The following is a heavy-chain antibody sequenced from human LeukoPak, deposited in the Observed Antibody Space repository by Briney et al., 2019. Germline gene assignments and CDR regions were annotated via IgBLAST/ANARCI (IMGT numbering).Heavy chain of an antibody. CDR1: GFTFSSYA. CDR3: ARDANSGSYLVDY. Sequence: QTGGSLRLSCAASGFTFSSYAMHWVRQAPGKGLEHVSAISSNGGSTYYANSVKGRFTISRDNSKNTLYLQMGSLRAEDMAVYYCARDANSGSYLVDYWGQGTLVTVSS. CDR2: ISSNGGST. V-gene: IGHV3-64*01. D-gene: IGHD1-26*01. J-gene: IGHJ4*02.